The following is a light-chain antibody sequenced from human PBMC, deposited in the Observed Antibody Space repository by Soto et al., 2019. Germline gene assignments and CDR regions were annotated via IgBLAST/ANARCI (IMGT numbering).Light chain of an antibody. CDR2: AAS. CDR1: QSISSY. CDR3: QQSYSTPSIT. V-gene: IGKV1-39*01. J-gene: IGKJ5*01. Sequence: DIQMTQAPSSLSASVGDRVTITCXVSQSISSYLNWYQQKPGKAPKLLIYAASSLQSGVPSRFSGSGSGTDFTLTISSLQPEDFATYYCQQSYSTPSITFGQGTRLE.